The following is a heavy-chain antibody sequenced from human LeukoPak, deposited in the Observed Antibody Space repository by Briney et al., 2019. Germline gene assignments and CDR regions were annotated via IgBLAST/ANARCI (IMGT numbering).Heavy chain of an antibody. CDR3: ARDLSFWSGYLLPDFDY. D-gene: IGHD3-3*01. CDR2: ISSSSSYI. V-gene: IGHV3-21*01. J-gene: IGHJ4*02. Sequence: GGSLRLSCAASGFTFSSYSMSWVRQAPGKGLEWVSSISSSSSYIYYADSVKGRFTISRDNAKNSLYLQMNSLRAEDTAVYYCARDLSFWSGYLLPDFDYWGQGTLVTVSS. CDR1: GFTFSSYS.